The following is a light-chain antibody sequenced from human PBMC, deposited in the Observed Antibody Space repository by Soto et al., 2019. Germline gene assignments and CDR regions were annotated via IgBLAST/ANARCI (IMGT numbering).Light chain of an antibody. CDR1: QSVSSSY. J-gene: IGKJ1*01. CDR3: PQYGRSWCT. CDR2: GAS. V-gene: IGKV3-20*01. Sequence: EIVLTQSPGTLSLSPGERATLSCRTSQSVSSSYLAWYQQKPGQAPRLLIYGASSRDTSIPDRFSGSGSGTDITLTTSRLDPEDFPVYYWPQYGRSWCTFGHGTKVEIK.